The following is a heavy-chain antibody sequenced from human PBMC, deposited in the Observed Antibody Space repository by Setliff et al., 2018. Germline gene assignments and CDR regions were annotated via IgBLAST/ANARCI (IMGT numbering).Heavy chain of an antibody. J-gene: IGHJ4*02. CDR3: ARRTEYYNFWSGYYDY. V-gene: IGHV4-39*07. Sequence: PSETLSLTCSVSGASVSNVNYYWGWIRQPPGKGLEWVGSIYYSGKTYSNPSFKSRVTMSVDKSKNQFSLKLSSVTAADTAVYYCARRTEYYNFWSGYYDYWGQGTLVTVSS. CDR2: IYYSGKT. CDR1: GASVSNVNYY. D-gene: IGHD3-3*01.